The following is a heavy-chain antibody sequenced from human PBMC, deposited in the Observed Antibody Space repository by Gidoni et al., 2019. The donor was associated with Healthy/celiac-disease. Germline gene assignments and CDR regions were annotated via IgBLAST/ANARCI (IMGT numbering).Heavy chain of an antibody. CDR1: GYNFTCYY. Sequence: QVQLVQSGAEVKKPGASVKVSCKASGYNFTCYYMHWVRQAPGQGREWMGWINPNSGGTNYAQKFQGRVTMTRDTSISTAYMELSRLRSDDTAVYYCARAHPLGISAPIDYWGQGTLVTVSS. CDR3: ARAHPLGISAPIDY. D-gene: IGHD7-27*01. CDR2: INPNSGGT. J-gene: IGHJ4*02. V-gene: IGHV1-2*02.